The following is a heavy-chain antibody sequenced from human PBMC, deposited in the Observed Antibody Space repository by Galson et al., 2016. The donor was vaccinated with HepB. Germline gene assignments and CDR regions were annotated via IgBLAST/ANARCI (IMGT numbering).Heavy chain of an antibody. D-gene: IGHD3-10*01. CDR2: ISSASSIK. CDR3: ARDYVPGA. Sequence: SLRLSCAASGLTFSSYSMNWVRQAPGEGLEWVSYISSASSIKYYADSVKGRFTISRDNARHSLYLEMNSLRGEDTAMYYCARDYVPGAWGQGVLVTVSS. V-gene: IGHV3-48*04. J-gene: IGHJ5*02. CDR1: GLTFSSYS.